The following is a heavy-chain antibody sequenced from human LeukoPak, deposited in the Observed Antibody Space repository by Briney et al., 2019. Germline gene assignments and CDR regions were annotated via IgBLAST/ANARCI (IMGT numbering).Heavy chain of an antibody. CDR2: ITAYNGNT. CDR1: GYTFTSYG. CDR3: GRGACFGVVSPNNWFDP. J-gene: IGHJ5*02. D-gene: IGHD3-3*01. Sequence: GASVKVSRKASGYTFTSYGISWVRHAPGQGLEWMGWITAYNGNTNYPQKLQGRVTMTTDTSTSTAYMELRSVRSEDTAVYYCGRGACFGVVSPNNWFDPWGQGTLVTVCS. V-gene: IGHV1-18*01.